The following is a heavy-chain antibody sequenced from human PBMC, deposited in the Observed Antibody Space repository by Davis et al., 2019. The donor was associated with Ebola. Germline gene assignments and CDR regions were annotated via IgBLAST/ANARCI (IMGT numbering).Heavy chain of an antibody. Sequence: ASVKVSCKASGYTFTGSYIHWVRQAPGQGLEWMGWMNPNSGGTNYAQKFQGRVTMTRDTSISTAYMELTRLRSDDTDDTAVYYCARGVRQWLVHEEFDYWGQGTLVTVSS. J-gene: IGHJ4*02. CDR2: MNPNSGGT. D-gene: IGHD6-19*01. CDR1: GYTFTGSY. V-gene: IGHV1-2*02. CDR3: ARGVRQWLVHEEFDY.